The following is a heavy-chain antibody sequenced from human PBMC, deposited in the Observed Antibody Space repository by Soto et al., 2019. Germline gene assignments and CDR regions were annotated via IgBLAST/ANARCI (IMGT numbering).Heavy chain of an antibody. Sequence: QVQLQESGPGLVEPSGTLSLTCAVSGASISNTNWWSWVRQPPGKGLEWIGEIYHSGTTNCVPSLKSRVTISVDKSKNQFSLKLSSVTAADTAVYYCAIQGAGDFDYWGQGTLVTVSS. D-gene: IGHD1-26*01. J-gene: IGHJ4*02. V-gene: IGHV4-4*02. CDR1: GASISNTNW. CDR3: AIQGAGDFDY. CDR2: IYHSGTT.